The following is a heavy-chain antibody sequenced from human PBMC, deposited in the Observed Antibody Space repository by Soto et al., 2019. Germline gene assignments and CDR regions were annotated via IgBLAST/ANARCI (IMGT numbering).Heavy chain of an antibody. J-gene: IGHJ5*02. CDR2: ISYDGSNK. D-gene: IGHD3-10*02. CDR3: ANLFGPWFDP. Sequence: GGSLRLSCAASGVTFSSYGMHWVRQAPGKGLEWVAVISYDGSNKYYADSVKGRFTISRDNSKNTLYLQMNSLRAEDTAVYYCANLFGPWFDPWGQGTLVTVSS. CDR1: GVTFSSYG. V-gene: IGHV3-30*18.